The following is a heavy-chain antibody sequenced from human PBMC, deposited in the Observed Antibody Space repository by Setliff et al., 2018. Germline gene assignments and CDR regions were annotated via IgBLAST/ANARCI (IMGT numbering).Heavy chain of an antibody. CDR2: ISRGGSTI. Sequence: LRLSCEASGFSFHFYAMTWVRQAPGQGLEWVSYISRGGSTIYYADSVKGRFTISRDNAKSSLYLQMNSLRAEDTAVYYCARGVFPDVWGKGTTVTVSS. J-gene: IGHJ6*04. CDR3: ARGVFPDV. CDR1: GFSFHFYA. V-gene: IGHV3-11*04. D-gene: IGHD2-21*01.